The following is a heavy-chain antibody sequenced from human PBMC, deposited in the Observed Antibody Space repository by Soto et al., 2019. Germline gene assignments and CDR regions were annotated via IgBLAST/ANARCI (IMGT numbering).Heavy chain of an antibody. D-gene: IGHD2-2*01. CDR1: GCTFSSYS. CDR2: ISSSSSTI. J-gene: IGHJ6*02. CDR3: AVVPAANGHYGMDV. Sequence: EVQLVESGGGLVQPGGSLRRSCAASGCTFSSYSMNWVRQAPGKGLEWVSYISSSSSTIYYADSVKGRFTISRDNAKNSLYLQMNSLRAEDTAVYYCAVVPAANGHYGMDVWGQGTTVTVSS. V-gene: IGHV3-48*01.